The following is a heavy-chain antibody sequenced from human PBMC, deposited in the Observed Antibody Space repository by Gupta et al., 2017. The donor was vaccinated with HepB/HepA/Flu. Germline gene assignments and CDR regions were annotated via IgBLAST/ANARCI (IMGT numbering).Heavy chain of an antibody. CDR1: GFTFSDYD. CDR3: ARDLGYCSSISCYNWFDP. V-gene: IGHV3-11*04. D-gene: IGHD2-2*01. Sequence: QVQVVESGGGLVKPGGSLRLSCAASGFTFSDYDMSWIRQAPGKGLEWVSYIGSSGSPIKYADSVKGRFTISRDNAKNSLYLQMNTLRAEDTAMYYCARDLGYCSSISCYNWFDPWGQGALVTVSS. CDR2: IGSSGSPI. J-gene: IGHJ5*02.